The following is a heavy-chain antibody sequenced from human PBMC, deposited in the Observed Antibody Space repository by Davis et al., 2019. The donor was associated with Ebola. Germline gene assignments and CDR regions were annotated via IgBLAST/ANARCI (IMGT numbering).Heavy chain of an antibody. D-gene: IGHD1-26*01. CDR1: GYTFTGYY. CDR2: VIPMFGTS. CDR3: ARDGYSGSYGY. J-gene: IGHJ4*02. V-gene: IGHV1-69*13. Sequence: AASVKVSCKASGYTFTGYYMHWVRQAPGQGLEWMGGVIPMFGTSKYAQKFQDRVTITADESTNTAYMELRSLRSDDTAVYYCARDGYSGSYGYWGQGTLVTVSS.